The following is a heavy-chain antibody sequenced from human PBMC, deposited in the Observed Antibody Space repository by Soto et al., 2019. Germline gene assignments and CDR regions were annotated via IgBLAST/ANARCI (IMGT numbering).Heavy chain of an antibody. CDR1: GYSFTSYW. Sequence: GESLKISCKGPGYSFTSYWIGWVRQMPGKGLEWRGIIYPGDSDTRYSPSFQGKVTITADKSISTAYLQWSSLKASDTAMYYCARLPYGSGSYYPNYYYYGMDVWGQGTTVTVSS. J-gene: IGHJ6*02. V-gene: IGHV5-51*01. D-gene: IGHD3-10*01. CDR2: IYPGDSDT. CDR3: ARLPYGSGSYYPNYYYYGMDV.